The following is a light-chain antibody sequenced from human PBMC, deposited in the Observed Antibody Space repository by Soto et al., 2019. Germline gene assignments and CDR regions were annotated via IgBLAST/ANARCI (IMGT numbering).Light chain of an antibody. CDR2: GDT. V-gene: IGLV1-40*01. Sequence: QSVLTQPPSVSGAPGQRATISCTGSSSNIGAGYNVHWYQQLPGTAPKLLIHGDTTRPSGVPDRFSGSKSGTSASLAITGLQAEDEADYYCAAWDDSLNGWVFGGGTKLTVL. CDR3: AAWDDSLNGWV. CDR1: SSNIGAGYN. J-gene: IGLJ3*02.